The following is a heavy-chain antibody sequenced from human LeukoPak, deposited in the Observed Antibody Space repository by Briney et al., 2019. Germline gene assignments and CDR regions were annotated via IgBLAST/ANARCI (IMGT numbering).Heavy chain of an antibody. CDR3: AGFGAGSYY. Sequence: PSESPSPTCTVSVGSIRSSYCRCIRPPAGKGLEWIGRIYTTGSTDSTDFNPSLKSRVTMSVDTSKNQFSLKLGSVTAADTAVYYCAGFGAGSYYWGQGTLVTVSS. J-gene: IGHJ4*02. CDR1: VGSIRSSY. V-gene: IGHV4-4*07. CDR2: IYTTGST. D-gene: IGHD3-10*01.